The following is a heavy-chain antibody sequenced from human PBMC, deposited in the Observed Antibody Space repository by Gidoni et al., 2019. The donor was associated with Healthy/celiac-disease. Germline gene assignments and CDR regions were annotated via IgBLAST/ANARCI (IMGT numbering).Heavy chain of an antibody. Sequence: QVQLVQSGAEVKKPGASVKVSCKASGYTFTGYYMHWVRQAPGQGLEWMGWINPKSGGTNYAQKFQGRVTMTRDTSISTAYMELSRLRSDDTAVYYCARDPSYVDTAMVNTWGQGTLVTVSS. D-gene: IGHD5-18*01. CDR2: INPKSGGT. CDR1: GYTFTGYY. V-gene: IGHV1-2*02. CDR3: ARDPSYVDTAMVNT. J-gene: IGHJ5*02.